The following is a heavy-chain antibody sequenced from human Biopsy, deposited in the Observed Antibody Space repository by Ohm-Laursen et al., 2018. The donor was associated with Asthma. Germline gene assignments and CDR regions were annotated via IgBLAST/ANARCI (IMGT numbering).Heavy chain of an antibody. D-gene: IGHD3-22*01. CDR2: IYSGGTS. CDR3: ERGDSSNWSHYYFDY. J-gene: IGHJ4*02. Sequence: SLRLSCAASGFAVSRDHMFWVRQAPGKGLEWVSVIYSGGTSHTADSVRGRFTISRDYSKNTLYHQMHSLRAEDTAVYYCERGDSSNWSHYYFDYWGQGTLVTVSS. CDR1: GFAVSRDH. V-gene: IGHV3-53*01.